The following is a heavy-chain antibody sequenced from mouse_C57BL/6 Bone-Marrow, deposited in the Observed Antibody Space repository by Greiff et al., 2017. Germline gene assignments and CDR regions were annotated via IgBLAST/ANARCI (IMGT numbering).Heavy chain of an antibody. CDR2: IDPSDSYT. D-gene: IGHD4-1*01. Sequence: QVQLQQPGAELVKPGASVKLSCKASGYTFTSYWMQWVKQRPGQGLEWIGEIDPSDSYTNYNQKFKGKATLTVDTSSSTAYMQLSSLTSEDSAVYYCAKGRPGTGAMDYWGQGTSVTVSS. CDR1: GYTFTSYW. CDR3: AKGRPGTGAMDY. J-gene: IGHJ4*01. V-gene: IGHV1-50*01.